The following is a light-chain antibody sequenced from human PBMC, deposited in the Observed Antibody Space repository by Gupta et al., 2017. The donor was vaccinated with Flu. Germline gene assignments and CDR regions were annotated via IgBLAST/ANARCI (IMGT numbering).Light chain of an antibody. V-gene: IGLV2-14*01. J-gene: IGLJ3*02. Sequence: QSALTQPASVSGSPGQSITISCTGTSSDVGGYNSVSWYQHHPGKAPKLMIYEVINRPSGVSNRFSGSKSGNTASLTISGLQAEDEADYYCSSYTSSNSLEFGGGTKLTVL. CDR3: SSYTSSNSLE. CDR2: EVI. CDR1: SSDVGGYNS.